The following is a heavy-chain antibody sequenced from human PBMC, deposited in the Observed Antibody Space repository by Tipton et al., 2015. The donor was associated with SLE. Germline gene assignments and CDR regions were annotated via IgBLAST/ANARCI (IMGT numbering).Heavy chain of an antibody. CDR3: ASDYSTGK. J-gene: IGHJ4*02. V-gene: IGHV3-30*03. CDR2: IDYDGSNE. D-gene: IGHD2-21*01. CDR1: GFVFRTYA. Sequence: SLRLSCEASGFVFRTYAMHWVRQAPGKGLEWVALIDYDGSNEKYADSVKGLFTISRYNSKNSLYLQMNSLRAEDTAVYYCASDYSTGKWGQGTLVTVSA.